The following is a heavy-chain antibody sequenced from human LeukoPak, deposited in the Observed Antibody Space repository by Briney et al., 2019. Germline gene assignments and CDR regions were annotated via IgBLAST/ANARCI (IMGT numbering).Heavy chain of an antibody. CDR2: VYHSGT. V-gene: IGHV4-59*01. Sequence: SETLSLTCTVSGDSMSTSDWSWIRQPLGKGLEWNGYVYHSGTDYNPSLKSRVTISGDMSNNQFSLKLSSVTAADTAIYYCARGWRGDHFDYWGQGTLVSVSS. D-gene: IGHD3-16*01. CDR1: GDSMSTSD. CDR3: ARGWRGDHFDY. J-gene: IGHJ4*02.